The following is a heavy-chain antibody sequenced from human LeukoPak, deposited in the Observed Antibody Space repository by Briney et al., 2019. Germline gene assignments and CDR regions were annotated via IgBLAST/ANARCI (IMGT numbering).Heavy chain of an antibody. Sequence: GRSLRLSCAASGFTFDDYAMHWVRQAPGKGLEWVSGISWNSGSIGYADSVKGRFTISRDNAKNSLYLQMNSLRAEDTALYYCAKDISGSDYYDSSGYYGHAFDIWGQGTMVTVSS. D-gene: IGHD3-22*01. V-gene: IGHV3-9*01. CDR2: ISWNSGSI. J-gene: IGHJ3*02. CDR1: GFTFDDYA. CDR3: AKDISGSDYYDSSGYYGHAFDI.